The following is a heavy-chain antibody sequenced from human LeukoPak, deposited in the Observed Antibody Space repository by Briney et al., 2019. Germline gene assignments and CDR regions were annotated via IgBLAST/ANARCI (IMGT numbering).Heavy chain of an antibody. D-gene: IGHD2/OR15-2a*01. J-gene: IGHJ4*02. CDR2: VHHSGRT. V-gene: IGHV4-59*01. Sequence: SETLSLTCTISGNSFNTYCWNWIRQPPGKGLEWIGYVHHSGRTSYSPSLKSRVTISVDTAKNQFSLKLNSVTAADTAAYYCARDQYGSTFYDYWGQGTLVTVSS. CDR1: GNSFNTYC. CDR3: ARDQYGSTFYDY.